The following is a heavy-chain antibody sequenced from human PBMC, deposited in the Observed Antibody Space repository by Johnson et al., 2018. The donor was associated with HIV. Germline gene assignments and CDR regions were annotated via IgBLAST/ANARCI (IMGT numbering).Heavy chain of an antibody. CDR2: INWNGDTT. CDR1: GFTFENYG. V-gene: IGHV3-20*04. CDR3: ATLTVRSRAFDL. Sequence: VQLVESGGSVIRPGGSLRLSCVGTGFTFENYGMSWVRQAPGKGLQWVSGINWNGDTTTYADSVKGRFTVSRANAKRSLYLQLSNLRAEDTALYCCATLTVRSRAFDLWGQGTFVTVSS. J-gene: IGHJ3*01. D-gene: IGHD4-17*01.